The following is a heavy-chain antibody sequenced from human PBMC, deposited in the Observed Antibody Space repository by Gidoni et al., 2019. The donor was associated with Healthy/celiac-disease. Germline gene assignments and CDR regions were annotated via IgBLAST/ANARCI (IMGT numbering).Heavy chain of an antibody. Sequence: QVQLVVSGGGVVQPGRSLRLSCAASGFTFSSYGMPWVRQATGKGLEWVAVIWYDGSNKYYADSVKGRFTISRDNSKNTLYLQMNSLRAEDTAVYYCARDPSYQDDAGYYFDYWGQGTLVTVSS. CDR3: ARDPSYQDDAGYYFDY. CDR1: GFTFSSYG. J-gene: IGHJ4*02. D-gene: IGHD2-2*01. V-gene: IGHV3-33*01. CDR2: IWYDGSNK.